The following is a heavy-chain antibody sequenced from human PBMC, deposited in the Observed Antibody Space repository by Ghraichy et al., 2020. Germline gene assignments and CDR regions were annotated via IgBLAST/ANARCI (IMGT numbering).Heavy chain of an antibody. CDR2: INHSGST. D-gene: IGHD3-3*01. Sequence: SQTLSLTCAVYGGSFSGYYWSWIRQPPGKGLEWIGEINHSGSTNYNPSLKSRVTISVDTSKNQFSLKLSSVTAADTAVYYCASNAQLRFLEWPRHYYYYMDVWGKGTTVTVSS. CDR3: ASNAQLRFLEWPRHYYYYMDV. CDR1: GGSFSGYY. J-gene: IGHJ6*03. V-gene: IGHV4-34*01.